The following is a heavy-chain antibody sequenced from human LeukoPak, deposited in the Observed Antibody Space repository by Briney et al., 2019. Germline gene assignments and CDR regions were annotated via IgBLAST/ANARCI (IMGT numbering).Heavy chain of an antibody. J-gene: IGHJ4*02. CDR1: GFTFSSYG. CDR3: AKDAAHDSSGYCGY. Sequence: GRSLRLSCAASGFTFSSYGMHWVRQAPGKGLEWVAVISYDGSNKYYADSVKGRFTISRDNSKNTLYLQMNSLRAEDTAVYYCAKDAAHDSSGYCGYWGQGTLVTVPS. D-gene: IGHD3-22*01. CDR2: ISYDGSNK. V-gene: IGHV3-30*18.